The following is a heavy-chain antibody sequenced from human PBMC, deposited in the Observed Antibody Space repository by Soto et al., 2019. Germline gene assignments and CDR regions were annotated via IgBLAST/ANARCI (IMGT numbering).Heavy chain of an antibody. Sequence: SETLSPTLAGSSGSISSSNRGGWVRQPPGKGLEWIGEIYHSGSTNYNPSLKSRVTISVDKSKNQFSLKLSSVTAADTAVYYCARELGVGSSTLKGAFDIWGQGTMVTV. CDR3: ARELGVGSSTLKGAFDI. V-gene: IGHV4-4*02. J-gene: IGHJ3*02. CDR1: SGSISSSNR. CDR2: IYHSGST. D-gene: IGHD2-2*01.